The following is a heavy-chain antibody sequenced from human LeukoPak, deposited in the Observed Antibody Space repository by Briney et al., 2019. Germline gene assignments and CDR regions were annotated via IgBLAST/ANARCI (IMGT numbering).Heavy chain of an antibody. CDR3: STLTSRGLSDS. CDR1: GFTFTNAW. J-gene: IGHJ4*02. CDR2: IKSKADGETI. V-gene: IGHV3-15*07. Sequence: PGGSLRLSCAASGFTFTNAWMNWVRQAPGKGLEWVGRIKSKADGETIDYAAPVKGRFTFSRDDSKNMLYLQMNSLKSEDTAVYYCSTLTSRGLSDSWGQGTLVTVSS. D-gene: IGHD1-20*01.